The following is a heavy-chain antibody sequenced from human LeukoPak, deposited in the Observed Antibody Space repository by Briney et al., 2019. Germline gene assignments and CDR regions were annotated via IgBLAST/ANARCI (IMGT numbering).Heavy chain of an antibody. V-gene: IGHV1-8*01. J-gene: IGHJ4*02. CDR2: MNPNSGNT. D-gene: IGHD2-2*01. Sequence: PSVKVSCKASGYTFTSYDINWVRQATGQGLEWMGWMNPNSGNTGYAQKFQGRVTMTRNTSISTAYMELSSLRSEDTAVYYCARVDCSSTSCYDFSDYWGQGTLVTVSS. CDR3: ARVDCSSTSCYDFSDY. CDR1: GYTFTSYD.